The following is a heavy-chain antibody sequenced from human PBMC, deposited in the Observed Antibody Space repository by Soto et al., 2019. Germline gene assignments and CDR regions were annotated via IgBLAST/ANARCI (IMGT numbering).Heavy chain of an antibody. CDR2: IQSGGTT. CDR3: ARDDVLCDGGRCYGIPLDV. D-gene: IGHD2-15*01. V-gene: IGHV3-66*01. Sequence: EVQLVESGGGLVQPGGSLRLSCAASGFTVSSKYMTWVRQAPGKGLQWVSLIQSGGTTYYADSVKGRFTISRDTSENTLHLQMDSLRVEDTAGYYCARDDVLCDGGRCYGIPLDVWGKGPRSPSPQ. CDR1: GFTVSSKY. J-gene: IGHJ6*01.